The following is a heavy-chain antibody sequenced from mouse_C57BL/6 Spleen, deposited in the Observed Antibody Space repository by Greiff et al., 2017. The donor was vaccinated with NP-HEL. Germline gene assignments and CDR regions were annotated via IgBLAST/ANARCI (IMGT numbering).Heavy chain of an antibody. CDR3: ARGWGFDYPYYFDY. CDR1: GFSLTSYG. V-gene: IGHV2-2*01. Sequence: VQGVESGPGLVQPSQSLSITCTVSGFSLTSYGVHWVRQSPGKGLEWLGVIWSGGSTDYNAAFISRLSISKDNSKSQVFFKMNSLQADDTAIYYCARGWGFDYPYYFDYWGQGTTLTVSS. D-gene: IGHD2-4*01. J-gene: IGHJ2*01. CDR2: IWSGGST.